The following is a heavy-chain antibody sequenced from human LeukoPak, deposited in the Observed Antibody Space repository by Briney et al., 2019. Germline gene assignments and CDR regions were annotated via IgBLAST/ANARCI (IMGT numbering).Heavy chain of an antibody. Sequence: ASVKVSCKVSGYTLTELSMHWVRQAPGKGLEWMGGFDPEDGETIYAQKFQGRVTMTEDTSTDTAYMELSSLRSEDTAVYYCATGFGGDSSGSVWFDPWGQGTLVTVSS. CDR3: ATGFGGDSSGSVWFDP. CDR1: GYTLTELS. CDR2: FDPEDGET. D-gene: IGHD3-22*01. V-gene: IGHV1-24*01. J-gene: IGHJ5*02.